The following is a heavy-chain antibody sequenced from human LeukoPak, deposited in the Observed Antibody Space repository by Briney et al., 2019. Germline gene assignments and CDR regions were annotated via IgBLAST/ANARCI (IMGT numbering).Heavy chain of an antibody. V-gene: IGHV5-51*01. CDR1: GYSFTSYW. J-gene: IGHJ4*02. CDR2: IYPGDSDT. D-gene: IGHD3-22*01. CDR3: ARHGSYYYDSSGYYGSLDY. Sequence: GESLKISRKGSGYSFTSYWIGWVRQMPGQGLEWMGIIYPGDSDTRYSPSFQGQVTISADKSISTAYLQWSSLKASDTAMYYCARHGSYYYDSSGYYGSLDYWGQGTLVTVSS.